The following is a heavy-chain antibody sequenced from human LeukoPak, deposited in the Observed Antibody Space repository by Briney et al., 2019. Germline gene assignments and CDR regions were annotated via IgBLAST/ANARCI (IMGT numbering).Heavy chain of an antibody. Sequence: PGGSLRLSCSFSGFIATSNYMAWGRQSPGKGLQWISFIYGGGNTLYADSVRDRFSISRDNSKSTLYLQMNSVRVEDTAVYYCATGGRSGMAFDFWGQGTLVTVSS. D-gene: IGHD2-8*01. J-gene: IGHJ4*02. CDR2: IYGGGNT. CDR1: GFIATSNY. CDR3: ATGGRSGMAFDF. V-gene: IGHV3-53*01.